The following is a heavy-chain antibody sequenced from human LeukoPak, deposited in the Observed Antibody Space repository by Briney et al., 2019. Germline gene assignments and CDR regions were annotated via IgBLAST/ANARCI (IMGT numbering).Heavy chain of an antibody. Sequence: SQTLSLTCTVSGGSISSGGYYWSWIRQHPGKGPEWIGYIYYSGSTYYNPSLKSRVTISVDTSKNQFSLKLSSVTAADTAVYYCARESWDCSSTSCYGGFDYWGQGTLVTVSS. J-gene: IGHJ4*02. CDR3: ARESWDCSSTSCYGGFDY. V-gene: IGHV4-31*03. D-gene: IGHD2-2*01. CDR2: IYYSGST. CDR1: GGSISSGGYY.